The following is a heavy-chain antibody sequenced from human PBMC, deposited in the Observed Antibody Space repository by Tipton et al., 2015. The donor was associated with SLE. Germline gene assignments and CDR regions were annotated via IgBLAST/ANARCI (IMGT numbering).Heavy chain of an antibody. CDR2: INHSGST. V-gene: IGHV4-34*01. CDR3: ARIGIQHAQDH. J-gene: IGHJ4*02. D-gene: IGHD5-18*01. CDR1: GGSFSGYY. Sequence: TLSLTCAVYGGSFSGYYWSWIRQPPGKGLEWIGEINHSGSTNYNPSLKSRVTISVDTSKNQFSLKLSSVTAADTAVYYCARIGIQHAQDHWGQGTLVTVSS.